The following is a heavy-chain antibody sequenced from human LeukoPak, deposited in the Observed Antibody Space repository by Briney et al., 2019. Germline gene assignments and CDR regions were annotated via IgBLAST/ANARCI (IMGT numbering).Heavy chain of an antibody. CDR1: GYTFTIYY. CDR3: AREAPLYYGSEINWFDP. J-gene: IGHJ5*02. V-gene: IGHV1-46*01. D-gene: IGHD3-10*01. CDR2: INPSGGST. Sequence: ASVKVSCKASGYTFTIYYMHWVRQAPGQGLEWMGIINPSGGSTSYAQKFQGRVTMTEDTSTDTAYMELSSLRSDDTAVYYCAREAPLYYGSEINWFDPWGQGTLVTVSS.